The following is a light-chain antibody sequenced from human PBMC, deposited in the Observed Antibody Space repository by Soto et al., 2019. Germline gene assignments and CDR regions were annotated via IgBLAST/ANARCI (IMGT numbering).Light chain of an antibody. J-gene: IGLJ1*01. CDR2: EVS. CDR1: SSDVGGYDY. CDR3: SSYAGSNNYV. Sequence: QSVLTQPPSASGSPGQSVTISCAGTSSDVGGYDYVSWYQQHPGEAPKLIIYEVSKRPSGVPDRFSGSKFGNTASLTVSGLQAEDEADYYCSSYAGSNNYVFGSGTKVTV. V-gene: IGLV2-8*01.